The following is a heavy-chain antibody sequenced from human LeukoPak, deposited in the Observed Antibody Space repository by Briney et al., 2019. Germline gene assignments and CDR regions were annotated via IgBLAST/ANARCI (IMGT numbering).Heavy chain of an antibody. Sequence: PSDTLSLPCTVSGGSISSSYWIWIRQPAGKGLEWIGRIYTNGGINYNPSLKSRVTISFDKSQNQLSLRLSSVTAADTAVYYCAKTRSSPSWFDPWGQGTLVTVSS. D-gene: IGHD2-2*01. J-gene: IGHJ5*02. CDR2: IYTNGGI. CDR1: GGSISSSY. V-gene: IGHV4-4*07. CDR3: AKTRSSPSWFDP.